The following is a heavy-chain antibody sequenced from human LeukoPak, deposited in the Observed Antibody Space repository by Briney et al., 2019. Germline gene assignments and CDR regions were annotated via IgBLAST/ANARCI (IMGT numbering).Heavy chain of an antibody. J-gene: IGHJ6*02. CDR2: RNGGGT. D-gene: IGHD1-26*01. Sequence: PGGSLRLSCAATGFTFKDYGMHWVRQPPGKGLKWFSGRNGGGTDYADSVKGRFTISRDNAKNSLYLQMTSLRPEDTALYYCAKHLRATNTYIFFGLDVWGQGTTATVSS. CDR1: GFTFKDYG. V-gene: IGHV3-9*01. CDR3: AKHLRATNTYIFFGLDV.